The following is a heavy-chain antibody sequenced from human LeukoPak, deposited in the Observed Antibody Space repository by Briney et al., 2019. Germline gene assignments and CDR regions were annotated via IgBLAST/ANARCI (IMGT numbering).Heavy chain of an antibody. J-gene: IGHJ5*02. CDR2: ISYDGSNK. D-gene: IGHD5-18*01. V-gene: IGHV3-30*01. CDR1: GFTFSSYA. Sequence: PGRSLRLSCAASGFTFSSYAMHWVRQAPGKGLEWVAVISYDGSNKYYADSVKGRFTISRDNSENTLFLQMNSLRAEDTAVYCCATGSTWIQPGFGPWGQGTLVTVSS. CDR3: ATGSTWIQPGFGP.